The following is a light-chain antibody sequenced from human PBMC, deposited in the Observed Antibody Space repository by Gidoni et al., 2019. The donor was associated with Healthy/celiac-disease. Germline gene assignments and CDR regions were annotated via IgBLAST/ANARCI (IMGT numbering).Light chain of an antibody. Sequence: IVLSPSPGTLSLSPGERATLSCRASQCVSSSYLAWYKQKPGQAPRLLIYGAYSRATGIPDRFRGSGSGTDFTLTISRLEPEDFAVYYCQQYGSSPRTFGQXTKVEIK. J-gene: IGKJ1*01. CDR2: GAY. CDR1: QCVSSSY. V-gene: IGKV3-20*01. CDR3: QQYGSSPRT.